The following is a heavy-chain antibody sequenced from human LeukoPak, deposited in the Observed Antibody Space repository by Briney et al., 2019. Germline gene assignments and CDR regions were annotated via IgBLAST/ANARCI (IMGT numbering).Heavy chain of an antibody. CDR3: ARGEHSSGWYQISY. CDR2: IIPILGIA. D-gene: IGHD6-19*01. Sequence: GSSVKVSCKASGGTFSSYAISWVRQAPGPGLEWMGRIIPILGIANYAQKFQGRVTITADKSTSTAYMELSSLRSEDTAVYYCARGEHSSGWYQISYWGQGTLVTVSS. V-gene: IGHV1-69*04. CDR1: GGTFSSYA. J-gene: IGHJ4*02.